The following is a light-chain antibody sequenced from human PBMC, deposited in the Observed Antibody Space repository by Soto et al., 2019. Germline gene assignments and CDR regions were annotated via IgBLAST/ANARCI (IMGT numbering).Light chain of an antibody. CDR2: EAR. V-gene: IGLV2-14*01. J-gene: IGLJ1*01. CDR3: SSYTSTSTLYV. CDR1: GSDVGEYNY. Sequence: QSALTQPASVSGSLGQSITISCTGTGSDVGEYNYVSWYQQHPDKAPKLMIYEARNRPSGVSNRFSGSKSGNTASLAIAGLQAEDEADYYCSSYTSTSTLYVFGTGTKVTVL.